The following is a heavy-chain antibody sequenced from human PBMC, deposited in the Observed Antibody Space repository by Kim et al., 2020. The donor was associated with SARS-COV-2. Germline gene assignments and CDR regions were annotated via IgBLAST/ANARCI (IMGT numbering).Heavy chain of an antibody. CDR1: GFTFSSYE. Sequence: GGSLRLSCAASGFTFSSYEMNWVRQAPGKGLEWVSYISSSRSTIYYADSVKGRFTISSDNAKNALYLQMNSLRAEDTAVYYCDIGFGYSSGWPRLGGWFDTWGEGTLVTASS. J-gene: IGHJ5*02. CDR3: DIGFGYSSGWPRLGGWFDT. CDR2: ISSSRSTI. D-gene: IGHD6-19*01. V-gene: IGHV3-48*03.